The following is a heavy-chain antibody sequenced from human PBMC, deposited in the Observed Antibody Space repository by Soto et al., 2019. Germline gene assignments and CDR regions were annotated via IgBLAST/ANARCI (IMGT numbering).Heavy chain of an antibody. V-gene: IGHV3-7*03. CDR3: VRGGHGSGSYLGSY. CDR2: IRQDGGAQ. Sequence: EVQLVESGGGLAQPGGSLRLSCVASGYTFTTYWMSWVRQAPGKGLEWVANIRQDGGAQYYVDSVKGRFTISRDNAKNSVYLQMDSLRAEDTAVYYCVRGGHGSGSYLGSYWGQGILVTVSS. D-gene: IGHD3-10*01. CDR1: GYTFTTYW. J-gene: IGHJ4*02.